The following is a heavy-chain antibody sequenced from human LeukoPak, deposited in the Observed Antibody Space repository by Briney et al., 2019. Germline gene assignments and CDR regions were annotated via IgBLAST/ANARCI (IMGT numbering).Heavy chain of an antibody. CDR1: GGSISSYY. V-gene: IGHV4-59*01. J-gene: IGHJ4*02. CDR3: ARVLPLASYYNACFDY. D-gene: IGHD3-10*01. CDR2: IYYSGST. Sequence: SETLSLTCTVSGGSISSYYWSWIRQPPGKGLEWIGYIYYSGSTNYNPSLKSRVTISVDTSKNQFSLKLSSVTAADTAVYYCARVLPLASYYNACFDYWGQGTLVTVSS.